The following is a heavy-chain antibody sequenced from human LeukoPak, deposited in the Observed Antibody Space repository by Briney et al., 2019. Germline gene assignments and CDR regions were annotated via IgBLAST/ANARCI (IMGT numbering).Heavy chain of an antibody. Sequence: SEILSCTSTVAGGSISSYYWCWIRQPPGKGLEWIGYIYTSGSTNYNPSLKGRVTISIDTSKNQFSLKLSSVTAADTAVYYCARTYDFWSGHFDYWGQGTLVTVSS. D-gene: IGHD3-3*01. CDR2: IYTSGST. V-gene: IGHV4-4*09. CDR3: ARTYDFWSGHFDY. CDR1: GGSISSYY. J-gene: IGHJ4*02.